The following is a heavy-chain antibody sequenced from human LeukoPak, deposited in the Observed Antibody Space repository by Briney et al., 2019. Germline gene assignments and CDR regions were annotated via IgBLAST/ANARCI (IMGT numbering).Heavy chain of an antibody. CDR2: ILDTGST. CDR3: ARDRGIMLTFGGVVAKGAHY. D-gene: IGHD3-16*02. Sequence: PSETLSLTCTVSDDSLSSGGYSWSWIRQPPGKGLEWIGHILDTGSTYYNPSLKSRVTISIDMSKNQFSLKLSSVTAADTALYYCARDRGIMLTFGGVVAKGAHYWGQGTLVTVSS. J-gene: IGHJ4*02. CDR1: DDSLSSGGYS. V-gene: IGHV4-30-4*07.